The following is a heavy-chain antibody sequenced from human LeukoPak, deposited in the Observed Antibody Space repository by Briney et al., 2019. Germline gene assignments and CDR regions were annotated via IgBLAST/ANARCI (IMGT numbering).Heavy chain of an antibody. D-gene: IGHD6-13*01. V-gene: IGHV4-59*01. J-gene: IGHJ4*02. CDR2: IYYSGST. Sequence: SETLSLTCIVSGGSISSYYWSWIRQPPGKGLEWIGYIYYSGSTNYNPSLKSRVTISVDTSRNQFSLKLSSVTAADTAVYYCARGLMMAVAGRGEFHYWGQGTLVTVSS. CDR3: ARGLMMAVAGRGEFHY. CDR1: GGSISSYY.